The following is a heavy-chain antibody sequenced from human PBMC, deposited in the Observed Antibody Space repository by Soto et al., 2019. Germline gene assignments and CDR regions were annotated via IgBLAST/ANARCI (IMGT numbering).Heavy chain of an antibody. D-gene: IGHD6-19*01. CDR3: ATFPSSSGPT. J-gene: IGHJ4*02. V-gene: IGHV3-15*07. Sequence: EMQLVQSGGGLVKPGGSLRLSWVASRFNLSAAWLNWIRQAPGKGLEWVGCIKPKSEGETADYTAPVRGRFTISRDDSQTTLHLQMDSLKTEDTAVYYCATFPSSSGPTWGLGVLVTVSS. CDR1: RFNLSAAW. CDR2: IKPKSEGETA.